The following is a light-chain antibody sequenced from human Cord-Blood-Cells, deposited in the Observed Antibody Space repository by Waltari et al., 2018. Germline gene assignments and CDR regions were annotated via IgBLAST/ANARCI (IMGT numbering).Light chain of an antibody. V-gene: IGKV1-27*01. CDR3: QKDNSAPFT. Sequence: DIQMTQSPSSLSASVGDRVTITCRASQGISNYLAWYQQKLGKVPKLLVYAASTLQSGVPARFRGRGSGTDFTLTITSLQPEDVATYYCQKDNSAPFTFGPGTKVDIK. CDR1: QGISNY. CDR2: AAS. J-gene: IGKJ3*01.